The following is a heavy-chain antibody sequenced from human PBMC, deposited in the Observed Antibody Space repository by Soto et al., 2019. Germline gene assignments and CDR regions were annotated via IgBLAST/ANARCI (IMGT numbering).Heavy chain of an antibody. V-gene: IGHV4-59*01. CDR1: DGSISSYY. J-gene: IGHJ6*02. CDR2: IYYSGST. D-gene: IGHD3-10*01. Sequence: SETLSLTCTVSDGSISSYYWSWIRQPPGKGLEWIGYIYYSGSTNYNPSLKSRVTISVDTSKNQFSLKLSSVTAADTAVYYCARDFDAIVWGVSPPRYYYYGMDVWGQGTTVSVSS. CDR3: ARDFDAIVWGVSPPRYYYYGMDV.